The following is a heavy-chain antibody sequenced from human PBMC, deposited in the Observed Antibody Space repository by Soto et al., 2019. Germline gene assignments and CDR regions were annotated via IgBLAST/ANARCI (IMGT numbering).Heavy chain of an antibody. CDR2: IYPGDSDT. V-gene: IGHV5-51*01. CDR3: ARAYSSSWYNYYYGMDV. CDR1: GYSFTSYW. J-gene: IGHJ6*02. D-gene: IGHD6-13*01. Sequence: PXESLKISCKGSGYSFTSYWIGWVRQMPGKGLEWMGIIYPGDSDTRYSPSFQGQVTISADKSISTAYLQWSSLKASDTAMYYCARAYSSSWYNYYYGMDVWGQGTTVTVS.